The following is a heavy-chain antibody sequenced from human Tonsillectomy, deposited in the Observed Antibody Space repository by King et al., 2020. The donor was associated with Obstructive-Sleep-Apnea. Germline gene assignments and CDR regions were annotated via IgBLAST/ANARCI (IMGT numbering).Heavy chain of an antibody. V-gene: IGHV3-48*04. CDR2: ISNSSSTI. Sequence: VQLVESGGGLVQPGGSLRLSCAASGFTFSTYSMNWARQAPGKGLEWVSYISNSSSTIYYADSVKGRFTISRDNAKNSLYLQMNSLGAEDTAVYYCAGDEGVVITGEEGGFDYWGQGTLVTVSS. CDR1: GFTFSTYS. D-gene: IGHD3-3*01. CDR3: AGDEGVVITGEEGGFDY. J-gene: IGHJ4*02.